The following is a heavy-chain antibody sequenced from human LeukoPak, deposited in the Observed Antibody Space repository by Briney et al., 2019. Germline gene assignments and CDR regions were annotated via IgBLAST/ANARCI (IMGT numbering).Heavy chain of an antibody. D-gene: IGHD2-8*02. Sequence: SETLSLTCTVSGGSISSGSYYWSWIRQPAGKGLEWIGRIYTSGSTNYNPSLKSRVTISVDTSKNQFSLKLSSVTAADTAIYYCARSGPYYYYYYMDVWGKGTTVTISS. CDR3: ARSGPYYYYYYMDV. CDR1: GGSISSGSYY. CDR2: IYTSGST. J-gene: IGHJ6*03. V-gene: IGHV4-61*02.